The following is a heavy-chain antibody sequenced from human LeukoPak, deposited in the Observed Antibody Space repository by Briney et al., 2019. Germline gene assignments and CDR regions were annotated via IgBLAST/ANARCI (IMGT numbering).Heavy chain of an antibody. Sequence: ASVKVSCKASGYTFTGYYMHWVRQAPGQGLEWMGWTNPNSGGTNYAQKFQGRVTITRDTSISTAYMELSRLRSDDTAVYYCARGNGFWAPLSYWGQGTLVTVSS. J-gene: IGHJ4*02. CDR2: TNPNSGGT. CDR1: GYTFTGYY. CDR3: ARGNGFWAPLSY. V-gene: IGHV1-2*02. D-gene: IGHD3-10*01.